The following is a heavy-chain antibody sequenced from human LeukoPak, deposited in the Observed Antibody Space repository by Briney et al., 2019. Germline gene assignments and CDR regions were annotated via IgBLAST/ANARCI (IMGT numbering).Heavy chain of an antibody. D-gene: IGHD2-2*01. CDR1: GGSISSSSYY. Sequence: SETLSLTCTVSGGSISSSSYYWGWIRQPPGKELEWIGSIYYSGSTYYNPSLKSRVAISVDTSKNQFSLKLSSVTAADTAVYYCASRSTSGRNYYYYYYMDVWGKGTTVTVSS. J-gene: IGHJ6*03. V-gene: IGHV4-39*01. CDR2: IYYSGST. CDR3: ASRSTSGRNYYYYYYMDV.